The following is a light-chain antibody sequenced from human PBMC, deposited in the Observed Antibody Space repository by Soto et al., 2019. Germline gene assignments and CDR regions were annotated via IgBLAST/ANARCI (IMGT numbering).Light chain of an antibody. CDR2: KAS. Sequence: DIQMTQSPSTLSASVGDRVTITCRASHSISSWLAWYQQKPGKAPKLLIYKASGLESGVPSRFSGSGSGADFTLTISSLQPDDFATYYCQQYNSFPLTFGPGTKVDIK. CDR1: HSISSW. V-gene: IGKV1-5*03. J-gene: IGKJ3*01. CDR3: QQYNSFPLT.